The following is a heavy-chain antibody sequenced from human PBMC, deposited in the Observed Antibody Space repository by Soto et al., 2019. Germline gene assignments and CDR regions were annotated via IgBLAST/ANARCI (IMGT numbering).Heavy chain of an antibody. CDR2: IHSDGSST. CDR3: ARGDRGAFDL. V-gene: IGHV3-74*03. Sequence: EVQLVESGGGLVQPGEYLRLSCAAAGFTVSYYWMHWVRQAPGKGLVWVSRIHSDGSSTTYADSVKDRFTISRDNARNTLYLQMNSLRAADTAVYYCARGDRGAFDLWGQGTVLTVSS. CDR1: GFTVSYYW. D-gene: IGHD1-26*01. J-gene: IGHJ3*01.